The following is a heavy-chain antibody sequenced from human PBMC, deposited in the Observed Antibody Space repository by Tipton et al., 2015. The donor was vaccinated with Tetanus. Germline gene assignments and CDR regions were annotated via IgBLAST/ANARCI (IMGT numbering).Heavy chain of an antibody. CDR3: AKDPASRGWFDP. CDR2: ISVRGSHT. J-gene: IGHJ5*02. CDR1: GFIFSDYY. V-gene: IGHV3-23*01. Sequence: GSLRLSCAASGFIFSDYYMSWIRQAPGKGLEWVSGISVRGSHTYYADPVKGRFSISRDNSKNTVYLQMNSLRDEDTAVYYCAKDPASRGWFDPWGQGTLVSVSS.